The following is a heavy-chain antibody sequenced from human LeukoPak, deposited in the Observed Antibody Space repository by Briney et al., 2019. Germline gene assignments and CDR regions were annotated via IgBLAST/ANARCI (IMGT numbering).Heavy chain of an antibody. Sequence: ASVKVSCKVSGYTLTELSIHWVRQAPGKGLEWMGGFDPEDGETIYAQKFQGRVTMTEDTSTDTAYMELSSLRSEDTAVYYCARLEMATTSFDYWGQGTLVTVSS. CDR3: ARLEMATTSFDY. CDR1: GYTLTELS. CDR2: FDPEDGET. J-gene: IGHJ4*02. V-gene: IGHV1-24*01. D-gene: IGHD5-12*01.